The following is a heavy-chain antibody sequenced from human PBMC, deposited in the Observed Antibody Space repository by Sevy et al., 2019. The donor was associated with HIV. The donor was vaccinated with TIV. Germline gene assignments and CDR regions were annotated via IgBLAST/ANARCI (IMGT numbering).Heavy chain of an antibody. CDR1: GFTFSNYA. J-gene: IGHJ5*02. Sequence: GGSLRLSCAATGFTFSNYAMHWVRQAPGKGLEWVSSISSSSSYIYYADSVKGRFTISRDNAKNSLYLQMNSLRAEDTAVYYCARGSDSSSWYNWFDPWGQGTLVTVSS. D-gene: IGHD6-13*01. V-gene: IGHV3-21*01. CDR2: ISSSSSYI. CDR3: ARGSDSSSWYNWFDP.